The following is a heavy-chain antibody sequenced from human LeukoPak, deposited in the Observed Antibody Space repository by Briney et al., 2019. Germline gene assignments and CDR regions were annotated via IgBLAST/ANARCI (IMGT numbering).Heavy chain of an antibody. J-gene: IGHJ4*02. CDR2: INPSGGST. Sequence: ASVKVSCKASGYTFTRHFIHWLRQAPGRGLEWMGTINPSGGSTGYAQKFQGRVTMTRDTSTSTVYMELSSLRSEDTAVYYCAREGGGGIDIEPSFDYWGQGTLVTVSS. D-gene: IGHD2-15*01. CDR1: GYTFTRHF. V-gene: IGHV1-46*01. CDR3: AREGGGGIDIEPSFDY.